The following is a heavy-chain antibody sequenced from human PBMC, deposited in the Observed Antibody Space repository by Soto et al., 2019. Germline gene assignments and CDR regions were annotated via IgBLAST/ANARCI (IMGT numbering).Heavy chain of an antibody. Sequence: SETLSLTCAVSGGSISSSNWWSWVRQPPGKGLEWIGEIYHSGSTNYNPSLKSRVTISVDKSKNQFSLKLSSVTAADTAVYYCARAIDTGDYYYYYMDVWGNGTTVTVSS. CDR2: IYHSGST. D-gene: IGHD7-27*01. CDR3: ARAIDTGDYYYYYMDV. J-gene: IGHJ6*03. CDR1: GGSISSSNW. V-gene: IGHV4-4*02.